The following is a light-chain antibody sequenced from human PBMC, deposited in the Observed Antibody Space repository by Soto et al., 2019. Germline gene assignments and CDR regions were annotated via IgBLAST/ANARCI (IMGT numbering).Light chain of an antibody. V-gene: IGLV2-14*01. CDR3: TTHTNTRTLHV. CDR1: SGDVAGYNY. Sequence: QSARTQPASVSGSPGQSITISCTGTSGDVAGYNYVSWFQQHPGKAPKLMIFDVSNRPSGVSNRFSGSKSGNTASLTISGLQADDEVDYSSTTHTNTRTLHVFGPGTK. J-gene: IGLJ1*01. CDR2: DVS.